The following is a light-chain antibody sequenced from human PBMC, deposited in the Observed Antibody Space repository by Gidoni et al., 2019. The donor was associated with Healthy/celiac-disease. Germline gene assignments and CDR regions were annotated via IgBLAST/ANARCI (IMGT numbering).Light chain of an antibody. J-gene: IGKJ1*01. CDR2: KAS. Sequence: DIQMTQSPSTLSASVGDRVTITCRASQSISSWLAWYQQKPGKAPKFLISKASSLESGVPSRFSGSGSGTEFTLTISSLQPDDFATYYCQQYNSYSTWTFGQGTKVEIK. CDR3: QQYNSYSTWT. CDR1: QSISSW. V-gene: IGKV1-5*03.